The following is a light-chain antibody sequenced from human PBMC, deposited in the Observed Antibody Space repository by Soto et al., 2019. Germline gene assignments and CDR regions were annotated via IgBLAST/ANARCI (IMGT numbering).Light chain of an antibody. J-gene: IGKJ1*01. CDR2: GAS. V-gene: IGKV3-15*01. Sequence: ETVMTQSPATLSVSPGDRVTLSCRASQTVHTNLAWFQQKPGQAPKLFIYGASTRDTGVPARFTGSGSGTEFTLTISSLQSEDFAVYFCQQYNNWPPWTFGQGTKVEI. CDR3: QQYNNWPPWT. CDR1: QTVHTN.